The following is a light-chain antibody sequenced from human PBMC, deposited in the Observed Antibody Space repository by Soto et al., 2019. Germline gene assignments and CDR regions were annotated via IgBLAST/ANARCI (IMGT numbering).Light chain of an antibody. CDR1: TSDIGAYDY. V-gene: IGLV2-11*01. CDR2: SVN. J-gene: IGLJ1*01. CDR3: FSYTSSAPSV. Sequence: QSALIQPPSMSGSPGQSVTISCTGTTSDIGAYDYVSCFQHHPGTVPKPMIYSVNSRPSGVPDPFSDSKSANPASMTISGLQPGDGADFFCFSYTSSAPSVLGAGTKVTVL.